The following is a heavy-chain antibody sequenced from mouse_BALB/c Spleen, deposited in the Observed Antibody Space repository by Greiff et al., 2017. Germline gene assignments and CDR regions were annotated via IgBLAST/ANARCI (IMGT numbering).Heavy chain of an antibody. J-gene: IGHJ1*01. CDR2: ISDGGSYT. V-gene: IGHV5-4*02. D-gene: IGHD3-3*01. Sequence: VQLKESGGGLVKPGGSLKLSCAASGFTFSDYYMYWVRQTPEKRLEWVATISDGGSYTYYPDSVKGRFTISRDNAKNNLYLQMSSLKSEDTAMYYCARDWGTSYWYFDVWGAGTTVTVSS. CDR3: ARDWGTSYWYFDV. CDR1: GFTFSDYY.